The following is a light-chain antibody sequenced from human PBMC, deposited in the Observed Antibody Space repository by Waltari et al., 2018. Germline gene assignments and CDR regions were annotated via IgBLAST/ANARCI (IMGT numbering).Light chain of an antibody. Sequence: QSALTQPPSASGSPGQSVTISCSGSSSYVGGYNYVSWYQQHPGKAPRLMIYEVNKRPSGVPDRFSGSKSGTTASLTVSGLQVEDEADYYCSSYGGTNILVFGGGTKLTV. CDR1: SSYVGGYNY. V-gene: IGLV2-8*01. J-gene: IGLJ2*01. CDR2: EVN. CDR3: SSYGGTNILV.